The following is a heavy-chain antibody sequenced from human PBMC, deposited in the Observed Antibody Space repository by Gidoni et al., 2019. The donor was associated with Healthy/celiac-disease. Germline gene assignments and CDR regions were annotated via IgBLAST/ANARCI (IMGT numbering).Heavy chain of an antibody. V-gene: IGHV4-31*03. Sequence: QVQLQESGPGLGRPSQTLSLPCPVSGGSISRGGYYWSWIRQHPGKGLEWIGYIYYSGSTYYNPALKSRVTISVDTSKNQFSLKLSSVTAADTAVYYCAREEAKRHGMDVWGQGTTVTVSS. CDR2: IYYSGST. J-gene: IGHJ6*02. CDR1: GGSISRGGYY. CDR3: AREEAKRHGMDV.